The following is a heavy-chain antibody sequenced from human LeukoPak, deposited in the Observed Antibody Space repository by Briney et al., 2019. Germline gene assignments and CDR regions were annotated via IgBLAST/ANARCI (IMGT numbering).Heavy chain of an antibody. Sequence: GLRRLSRSAFALAFNRDAKTWVRQSPWGGLEWVSAISSSGGSTYYADSVKGRFTISRDNSKTTLYLQMQSLRAEDTAVYYCATAYSGDYWGQGTLVTVSS. D-gene: IGHD5-18*01. J-gene: IGHJ4*02. CDR1: ALAFNRDA. V-gene: IGHV3-23*01. CDR3: ATAYSGDY. CDR2: ISSSGGST.